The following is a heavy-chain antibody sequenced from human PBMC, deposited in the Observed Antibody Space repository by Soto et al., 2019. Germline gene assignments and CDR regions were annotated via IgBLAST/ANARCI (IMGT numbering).Heavy chain of an antibody. J-gene: IGHJ4*02. D-gene: IGHD6-6*01. CDR2: ISYDGGNK. V-gene: IGHV3-30-3*01. CDR3: ARVGRGSEYRGFDY. Sequence: QVQLVESGGGVVQPGRSLRLSCAASGFTFSNYSMHWVRQAPGKGLEWVAVISYDGGNKYYADSVKGRFTISRDNSKNTLYLQMNSLRADDTAVYYCARVGRGSEYRGFDYWGQGTLVTVSS. CDR1: GFTFSNYS.